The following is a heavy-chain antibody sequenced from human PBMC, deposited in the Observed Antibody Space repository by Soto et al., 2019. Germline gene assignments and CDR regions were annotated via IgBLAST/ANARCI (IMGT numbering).Heavy chain of an antibody. CDR2: IYPGDSDT. J-gene: IGHJ6*02. V-gene: IGHV5-51*01. D-gene: IGHD3-9*01. CDR3: ARGLTYDILTGSYYYYGMDV. CDR1: GYSFTSYW. Sequence: GESLKISCKGSGYSFTSYWIGWVRQMPGKGLEWMGIIYPGDSDTRYSPSFQGQVTISADKSISTAYLQWSSLKASDTAMYYCARGLTYDILTGSYYYYGMDVWGQGTTVTVSS.